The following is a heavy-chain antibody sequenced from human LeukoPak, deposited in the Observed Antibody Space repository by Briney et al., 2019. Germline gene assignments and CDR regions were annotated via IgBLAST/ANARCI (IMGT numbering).Heavy chain of an antibody. CDR1: GYTFTSYG. V-gene: IGHV1-18*01. J-gene: IGHJ6*03. Sequence: ASVKVSCKASGYTFTSYGISWVRQAPGQGLEWMGWISAYNGNTNYAQKLQGRVTMTRDTSISTAYMELSRLRSDDTAVYYCARGAYSSSSRYYYYMDVWGKGTTVTVSS. CDR2: ISAYNGNT. CDR3: ARGAYSSSSRYYYYMDV. D-gene: IGHD6-6*01.